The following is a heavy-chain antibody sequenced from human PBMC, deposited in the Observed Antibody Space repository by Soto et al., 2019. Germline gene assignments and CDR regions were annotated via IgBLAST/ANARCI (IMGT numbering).Heavy chain of an antibody. CDR1: GFAFSSYA. CDR3: AKFIVGTGGSSGWPWFLDS. Sequence: EVQLLESGGNLVQPGGSLRLSCAASGFAFSSYAMTWVRQAPGKGLEWVSALSGTGGTTYSADSVRGRFTIARDNSKNTLYLQMNGLSTEDSAIYYCAKFIVGTGGSSGWPWFLDSWGQGTLVTVSS. V-gene: IGHV3-23*01. CDR2: LSGTGGTT. J-gene: IGHJ4*02. D-gene: IGHD6-25*01.